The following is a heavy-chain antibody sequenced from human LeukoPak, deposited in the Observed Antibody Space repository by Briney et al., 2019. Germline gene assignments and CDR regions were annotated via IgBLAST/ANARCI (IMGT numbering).Heavy chain of an antibody. J-gene: IGHJ4*02. V-gene: IGHV3-23*01. Sequence: PGGSLRLSCAASGLTFSSYAMNWVRQAPGKGLEWVSAISGSGGNTYYADSVKGRFTISRDNAKNSLYLQMNSLRAEDTAVYYCARAGSSGYSVLDYWGQGTLVTVSS. CDR2: ISGSGGNT. CDR1: GLTFSSYA. CDR3: ARAGSSGYSVLDY. D-gene: IGHD3-22*01.